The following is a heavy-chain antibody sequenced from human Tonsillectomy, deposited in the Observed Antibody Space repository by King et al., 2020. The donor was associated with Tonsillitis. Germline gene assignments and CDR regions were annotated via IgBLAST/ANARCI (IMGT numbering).Heavy chain of an antibody. V-gene: IGHV3-30-3*01. J-gene: IGHJ1*01. Sequence: VQLVESGGGVVQPGRSLRLSCAASGFTFSSYAMHWVRQAPGKGLEWVAVITYDGSNKYYADSVKGRFTISRDNSKNTLYLQMNSLRAEDTAVYYCARGDTGWLRAEYFQHWGQGTLVTVSS. CDR3: ARGDTGWLRAEYFQH. CDR2: ITYDGSNK. D-gene: IGHD5-12*01. CDR1: GFTFSSYA.